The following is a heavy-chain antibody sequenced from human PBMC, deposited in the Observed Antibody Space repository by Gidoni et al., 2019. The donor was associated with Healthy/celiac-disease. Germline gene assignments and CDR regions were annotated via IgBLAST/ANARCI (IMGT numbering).Heavy chain of an antibody. V-gene: IGHV3-33*01. CDR3: ARNLGYCSGGSCYQSAFDI. D-gene: IGHD2-15*01. CDR1: GFTFSRYG. Sequence: QVQLVESGGGVVQPGRSLRLSCAASGFTFSRYGMHWVRQAPGKGLEWVAVIWYDGSNKYYADSVKGRFTISRDNSKNTLYLQMNSLRAEDTAVYYCARNLGYCSGGSCYQSAFDIWGQGTMVTVSS. CDR2: IWYDGSNK. J-gene: IGHJ3*02.